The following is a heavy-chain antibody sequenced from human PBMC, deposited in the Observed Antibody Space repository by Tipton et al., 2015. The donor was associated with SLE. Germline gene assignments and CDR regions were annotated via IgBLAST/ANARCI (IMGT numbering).Heavy chain of an antibody. CDR2: ISSSGSTI. CDR1: GFTFSSYE. Sequence: LSLTCAASGFTFSSYEMNWVRQAPGKGLEWVSYISSSGSTIYYADSVKGRFTISRDNAKNSLYLQMNSLRAEDTAVYYCARDGGRWELLKGFDYWGQGTLVTVSS. J-gene: IGHJ4*02. D-gene: IGHD1-26*01. V-gene: IGHV3-48*03. CDR3: ARDGGRWELLKGFDY.